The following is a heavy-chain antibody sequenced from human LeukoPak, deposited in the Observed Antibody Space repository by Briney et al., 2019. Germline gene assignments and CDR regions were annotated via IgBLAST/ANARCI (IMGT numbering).Heavy chain of an antibody. J-gene: IGHJ4*02. CDR2: INPSGGST. Sequence: ASVKVSCKASGYTFTGYYMHWVRQAPGQGLEWMGIINPSGGSTSYAQKFQGRVTMTRDTSTSTVYMELSSLRSEDTAVYYCARAVVVITPPDYWGQGTLVTVSS. CDR1: GYTFTGYY. CDR3: ARAVVVITPPDY. V-gene: IGHV1-46*01. D-gene: IGHD3-22*01.